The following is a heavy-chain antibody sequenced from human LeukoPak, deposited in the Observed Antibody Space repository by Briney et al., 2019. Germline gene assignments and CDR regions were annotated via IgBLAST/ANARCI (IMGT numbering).Heavy chain of an antibody. D-gene: IGHD3-22*01. J-gene: IGHJ4*02. CDR1: GFTLSSYS. CDR2: ISSSSSYI. Sequence: GGSLRLSCAASGFTLSSYSMNWVRQAPGKGLEWVSSISSSSSYIHYTDSVKGRFTISRDNTKKSQYLQMNSLRAEDTAVYYCARDRYDRSGYYDYWGQGTLVTVSS. CDR3: ARDRYDRSGYYDY. V-gene: IGHV3-21*01.